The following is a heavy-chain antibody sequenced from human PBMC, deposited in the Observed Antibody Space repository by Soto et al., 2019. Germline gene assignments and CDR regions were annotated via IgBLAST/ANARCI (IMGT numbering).Heavy chain of an antibody. J-gene: IGHJ6*02. CDR2: LGAARDP. Sequence: EVQLVESGGGSVQPGESLRLSCAASGFSFRDYDMHWVRQRKGKGLEWVSALGAARDPYYVGSVKGRFSVSRDNAQNSLFLQMNILGVDDTAVYFCPRAYLGRLPRRADYYNAMDVWGRGTTVTVSS. V-gene: IGHV3-13*05. CDR1: GFSFRDYD. D-gene: IGHD1-26*01. CDR3: PRAYLGRLPRRADYYNAMDV.